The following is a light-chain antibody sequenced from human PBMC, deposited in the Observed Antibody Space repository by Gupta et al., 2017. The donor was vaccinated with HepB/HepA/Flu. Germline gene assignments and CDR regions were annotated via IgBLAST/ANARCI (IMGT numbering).Light chain of an antibody. CDR2: DVN. CDR1: SSDVGGSNY. J-gene: IGLJ2*01. CDR3: CSYAGTYTKV. Sequence: QSALTQPRSVSGSPGQSVTISCTGTSSDVGGSNYVSWYQQHPGKAPKVMIYDVNKRPSGVPDRFSGSKSGNTASLTISGLQAEDEADYYCCSYAGTYTKVFGGGTKVTVL. V-gene: IGLV2-11*01.